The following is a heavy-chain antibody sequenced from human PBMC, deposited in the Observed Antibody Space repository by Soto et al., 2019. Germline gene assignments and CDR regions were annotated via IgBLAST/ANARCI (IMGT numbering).Heavy chain of an antibody. CDR1: GFTFSSYW. D-gene: IGHD5-18*01. CDR3: AGLDTSMVKTAGY. CDR2: IKQDGSEK. Sequence: PGGSLRLSCAASGFTFSSYWMSWVRQAPGKGLEWVANIKQDGSEKYYVDSVRGRFTISRDNAKNSLYLQMNSLRAEDTAVYYCAGLDTSMVKTAGYWGQGTLVTVSS. J-gene: IGHJ4*02. V-gene: IGHV3-7*01.